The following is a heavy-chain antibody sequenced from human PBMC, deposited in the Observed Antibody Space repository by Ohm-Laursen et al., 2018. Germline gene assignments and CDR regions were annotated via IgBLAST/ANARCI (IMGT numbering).Heavy chain of an antibody. V-gene: IGHV1-46*01. CDR3: ASGVVVGHYYYYGMDV. Sequence: GASVKVSCKASGYTFTSYYMHWVRQAPGQGLEWMGIINPSGGSASYAQKFQGRVTMTRDTSTSTVYMELSSLRSEDTAVYYCASGVVVGHYYYYGMDVWGQGTTVTVSS. J-gene: IGHJ6*02. CDR1: GYTFTSYY. D-gene: IGHD3-22*01. CDR2: INPSGGSA.